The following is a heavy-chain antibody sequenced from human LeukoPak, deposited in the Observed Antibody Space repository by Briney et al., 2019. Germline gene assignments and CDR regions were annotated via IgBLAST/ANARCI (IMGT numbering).Heavy chain of an antibody. V-gene: IGHV3-30*02. CDR2: IRYDGSNK. Sequence: PGGSLRLSCAASGFTFSNAWMSWVRQAPGKGLGWVAFIRYDGSNKYYADSVKGRFTISRDNYKNTLYLQMNSLRAEDTAVYYCAKDPEWFSSGPNWFDPWGQGTLVTVSS. CDR1: GFTFSNAW. J-gene: IGHJ5*02. CDR3: AKDPEWFSSGPNWFDP. D-gene: IGHD2-8*01.